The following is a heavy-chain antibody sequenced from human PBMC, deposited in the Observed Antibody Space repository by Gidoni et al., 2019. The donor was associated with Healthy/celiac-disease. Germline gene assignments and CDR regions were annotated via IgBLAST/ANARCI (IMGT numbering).Heavy chain of an antibody. CDR3: ARRKFTIFGVVIIWYFDY. CDR1: GGSFSGYY. D-gene: IGHD3-3*01. J-gene: IGHJ4*02. Sequence: QVQLQQWGAGRLKHSETLSLTCAVYGGSFSGYYWSWIRQPPGKGLEWIGEINHSGSTNYNPSLNILVTISVDTSKNQFSLKLSSVTAADTAVYYCARRKFTIFGVVIIWYFDYWGQGTLVTVSS. CDR2: INHSGST. V-gene: IGHV4-34*01.